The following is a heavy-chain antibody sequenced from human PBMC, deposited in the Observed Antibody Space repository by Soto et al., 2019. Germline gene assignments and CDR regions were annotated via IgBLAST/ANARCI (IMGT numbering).Heavy chain of an antibody. J-gene: IGHJ6*02. CDR2: ISYTGTT. Sequence: PSETLSLTCTVPGGSISSHYWSWIRQPPGKTLEWIGYISYTGTTNYNPSLNSRVTISVDTSKNRICLHLSSVTAADTVVYYCAKGKVHSYAGLDVWGQGTMVTVSS. CDR1: GGSISSHY. D-gene: IGHD3-16*01. CDR3: AKGKVHSYAGLDV. V-gene: IGHV4-59*11.